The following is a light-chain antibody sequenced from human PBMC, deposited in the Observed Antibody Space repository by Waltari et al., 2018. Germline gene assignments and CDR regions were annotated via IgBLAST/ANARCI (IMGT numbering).Light chain of an antibody. CDR3: QQYNNWPPEDT. V-gene: IGKV2-29*01. Sequence: DIVMTQTPLSLSVTPGQPASIPCKSSQSLLHSDGKTYLYWYLQKPGQSPQLLIYEVSSRFSGVPDRFSGSGSGTDFTLKISSLQSEDFAFYYCQQYNNWPPEDTFGQGTKLEIK. CDR1: QSLLHSDGKTY. CDR2: EVS. J-gene: IGKJ2*01.